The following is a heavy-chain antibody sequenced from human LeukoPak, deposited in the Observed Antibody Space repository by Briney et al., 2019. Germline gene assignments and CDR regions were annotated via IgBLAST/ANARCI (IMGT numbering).Heavy chain of an antibody. CDR3: TTYGDYGPGSDY. CDR1: GFTFSGSA. CDR2: IKSKSNSYAT. Sequence: GGSLKLSCAASGFTFSGSAIHWVRQASGKGLEWVGRIKSKSNSYATAHAASVKGRFTISRDDSKNTAYLQMNSLKTEDTAVYYCTTYGDYGPGSDYWGQGTLVTVSS. J-gene: IGHJ4*02. D-gene: IGHD4-17*01. V-gene: IGHV3-73*01.